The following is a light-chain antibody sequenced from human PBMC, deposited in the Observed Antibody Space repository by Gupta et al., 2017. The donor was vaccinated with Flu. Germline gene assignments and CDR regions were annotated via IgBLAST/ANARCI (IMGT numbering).Light chain of an antibody. J-gene: IGLJ2*01. CDR2: YKSDTDK. CDR1: SGLNVGSFS. V-gene: IGLV5-45*02. CDR3: MIWHSTAVV. Sequence: QAVLTQPSSLSASPGASASLTCPLRSGLNVGSFSIYWYRQKPGSPPQFLLRYKSDTDKQQGSGVPSRFSASKDASANAGFLVISGLQSDDEGDYHCMIWHSTAVVFGGGTRLTVL.